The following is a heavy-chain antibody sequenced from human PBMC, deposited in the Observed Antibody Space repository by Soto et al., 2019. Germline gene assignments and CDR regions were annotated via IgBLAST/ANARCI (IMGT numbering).Heavy chain of an antibody. CDR2: INPSGGST. CDR3: AWVHYGGNSVGLNY. J-gene: IGHJ4*02. V-gene: IGHV1-46*01. D-gene: IGHD4-17*01. CDR1: GYTFTSYY. Sequence: QVQLVQSGAEVKKPGASVKVSCKASGYTFTSYYMHWVRQAPGQGLEWMGIINPSGGSTSYAQKFQGRVTLTRATTTRTVYMELSSLRSEDTAVYYCAWVHYGGNSVGLNYWGQGTPVTVSS.